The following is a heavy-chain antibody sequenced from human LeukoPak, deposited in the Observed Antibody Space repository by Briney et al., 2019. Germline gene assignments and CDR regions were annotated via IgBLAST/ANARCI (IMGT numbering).Heavy chain of an antibody. J-gene: IGHJ4*02. Sequence: PSETLSLTCTVSGGSISSYYWSWIRQPPGKGLEWIGYIYTSGSTNYNPSLKSRVTISVDTSKNQFSLKLSSVTAADRAVYYCARLVSWGYSYYFDYWGQGTLVTVSS. CDR1: GGSISSYY. CDR2: IYTSGST. V-gene: IGHV4-4*09. D-gene: IGHD4-23*01. CDR3: ARLVSWGYSYYFDY.